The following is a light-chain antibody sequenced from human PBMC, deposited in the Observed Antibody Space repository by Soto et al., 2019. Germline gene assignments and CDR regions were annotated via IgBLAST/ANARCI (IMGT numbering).Light chain of an antibody. CDR3: SSYTSSNTLV. Sequence: QSALTQPASVSGSPGQSITISCTGTSSDIGRHNYVSWYQQHTGKAPKLMIYDVSSRPSGVSNRFSGSKSGNTASLTISGLQAEDEADYYCSSYTSSNTLVFGGGTKLTVL. CDR2: DVS. V-gene: IGLV2-14*01. CDR1: SSDIGRHNY. J-gene: IGLJ2*01.